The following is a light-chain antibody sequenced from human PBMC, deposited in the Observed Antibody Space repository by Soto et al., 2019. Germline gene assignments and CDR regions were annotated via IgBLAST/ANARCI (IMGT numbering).Light chain of an antibody. V-gene: IGLV2-14*01. CDR2: DVT. J-gene: IGLJ1*01. CDR3: MSYTTSITYV. CDR1: SSDVGAYNH. Sequence: QSVLTQPASVSGSPGQSITISCTGTSSDVGAYNHVSWYQQDPGKAPKLLISDVTNRPSGVSDRFSGSKSGNTASLTISGLQTEDEADYYCMSYTTSITYVFGTGTKLTVL.